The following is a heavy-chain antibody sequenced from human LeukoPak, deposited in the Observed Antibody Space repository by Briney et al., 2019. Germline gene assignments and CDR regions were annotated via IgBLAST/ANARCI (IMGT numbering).Heavy chain of an antibody. CDR1: GGSISSYY. D-gene: IGHD2-15*01. Sequence: SETLSLTCTVSGGSISSYYWSWIRQPAGKGLEWIGRIYTSGSTNYNPSLKSRVTMSVDTSKNQFSLKLSSVTAADTAVYYCAREYCSGGSCFGYYHMDVWGKGTTVTVSS. CDR2: IYTSGST. CDR3: AREYCSGGSCFGYYHMDV. J-gene: IGHJ6*03. V-gene: IGHV4-4*07.